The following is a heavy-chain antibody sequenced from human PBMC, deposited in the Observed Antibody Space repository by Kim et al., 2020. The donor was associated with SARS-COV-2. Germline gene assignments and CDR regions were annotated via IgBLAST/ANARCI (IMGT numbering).Heavy chain of an antibody. J-gene: IGHJ4*02. CDR2: IYYSGST. CDR3: ARVSSSGWSLSFDY. Sequence: SETLSLTCTVSGGSISSYYWSWIRQPPGKGLEWIGYIYYSGSTNYNPSLKSRVTISVDTSKNQFSLKLSSVTAADTAVYYCARVSSSGWSLSFDYWGQGTLVTVSS. CDR1: GGSISSYY. D-gene: IGHD6-19*01. V-gene: IGHV4-59*13.